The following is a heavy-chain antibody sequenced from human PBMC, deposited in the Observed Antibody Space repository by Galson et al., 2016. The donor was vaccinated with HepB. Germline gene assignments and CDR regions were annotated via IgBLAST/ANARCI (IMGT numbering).Heavy chain of an antibody. CDR1: GLTFSSYA. CDR3: ARDYYGGNSVVCAY. V-gene: IGHV3-30-3*01. CDR2: ISYDGSNK. J-gene: IGHJ4*02. D-gene: IGHD4-23*01. Sequence: SLRLSCAASGLTFSSYAMYWVRRAPGKGLEWVAVISYDGSNKYYADSVKGRLTISRDNSKNTLYLQINSLRAEDTAVYYCARDYYGGNSVVCAYWGQGTLVTVSS.